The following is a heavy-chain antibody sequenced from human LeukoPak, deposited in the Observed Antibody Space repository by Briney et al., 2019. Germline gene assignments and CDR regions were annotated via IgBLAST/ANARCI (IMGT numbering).Heavy chain of an antibody. Sequence: SETLSLTCTVSGGSISSYYWSWIRQPPGKGLEWIGYIFYSGNTNYNPSLKSRVTISEDTSKNQFSLKLSSVTAADTAVYYCARRRDGYNYYFEYWGQGTLVTVST. D-gene: IGHD5-24*01. CDR1: GGSISSYY. CDR3: ARRRDGYNYYFEY. J-gene: IGHJ4*02. CDR2: IFYSGNT. V-gene: IGHV4-59*01.